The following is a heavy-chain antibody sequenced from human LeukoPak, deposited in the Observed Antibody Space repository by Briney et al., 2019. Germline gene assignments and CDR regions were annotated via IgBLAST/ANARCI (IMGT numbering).Heavy chain of an antibody. V-gene: IGHV4-59*12. CDR3: AKAGYSSSWYGMDV. Sequence: PSETLSLTCTVSGGSMSPYHWGWIRQPPGKGLEWTGYIYYSGSTNYNPSLKSRVTISVDTSKNQFSLKQSSVTAADTAVYYCAKAGYSSSWYGMDVWGQGTTVTVSS. J-gene: IGHJ6*02. CDR2: IYYSGST. CDR1: GGSMSPYH. D-gene: IGHD6-13*01.